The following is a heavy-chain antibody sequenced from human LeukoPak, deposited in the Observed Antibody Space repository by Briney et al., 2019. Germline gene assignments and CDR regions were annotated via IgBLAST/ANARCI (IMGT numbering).Heavy chain of an antibody. Sequence: SETLSLTCTVSGGSISSYYWSWIRQPPGKGLEWIGYIYYRGSANYNPSLKSRVTISVDTSKNQFSLKLSSVTAADTAVYYCARRSLGYCSSTSCYNPNWFDPWGQGTLVTVSS. CDR2: IYYRGSA. CDR1: GGSISSYY. V-gene: IGHV4-59*12. J-gene: IGHJ5*02. CDR3: ARRSLGYCSSTSCYNPNWFDP. D-gene: IGHD2-2*01.